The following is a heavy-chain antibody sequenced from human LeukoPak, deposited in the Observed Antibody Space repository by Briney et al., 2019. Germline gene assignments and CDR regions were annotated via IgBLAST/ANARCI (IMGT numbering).Heavy chain of an antibody. D-gene: IGHD5-12*01. CDR3: ARVLGKWRKYAFDI. CDR1: GGSISSGGYS. V-gene: IGHV4-30-2*01. CDR2: IYHSGST. J-gene: IGHJ3*02. Sequence: SQTLSLTCAVSGGSISSGGYSWSWIRQPPGKGLEWIGYIYHSGSTYYNPSLKSRVTISVDTSKNQFSLKLSSVTAADTAVYYCARVLGKWRKYAFDIWGQGTMVTVSS.